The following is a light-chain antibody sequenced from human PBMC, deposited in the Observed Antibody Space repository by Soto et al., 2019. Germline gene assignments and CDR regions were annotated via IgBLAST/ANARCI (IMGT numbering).Light chain of an antibody. V-gene: IGLV2-14*01. J-gene: IGLJ1*01. CDR1: SSDVGGYNY. Sequence: QSALAQPASVSGSPVQSITISCTGTSSDVGGYNYVSWYQQYPGKAPKLMIYDVINRPSGVSNRFSGSKSGNTASLTISELQAEDEADYYCSSYTSSSTLCVFGTGTKVTVL. CDR2: DVI. CDR3: SSYTSSSTLCV.